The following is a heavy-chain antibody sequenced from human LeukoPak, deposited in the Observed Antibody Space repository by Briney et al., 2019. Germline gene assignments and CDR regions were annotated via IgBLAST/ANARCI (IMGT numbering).Heavy chain of an antibody. D-gene: IGHD3-22*01. Sequence: GGSLRLSCAASGFTFSSYGMHWVRQAPGKGLEWVAVIWYDGSNKYYADSVKGRFTISRDNSKNTLYLQMNNLRAEDTAVYYCARDNFYDSSGYYWSRYFDYWGQGTLVTVSS. V-gene: IGHV3-33*01. J-gene: IGHJ4*02. CDR1: GFTFSSYG. CDR3: ARDNFYDSSGYYWSRYFDY. CDR2: IWYDGSNK.